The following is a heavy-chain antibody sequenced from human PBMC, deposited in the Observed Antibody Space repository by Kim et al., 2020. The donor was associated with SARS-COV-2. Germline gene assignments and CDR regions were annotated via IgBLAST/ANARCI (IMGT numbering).Heavy chain of an antibody. Sequence: GGSLRLSCTASGFTFSSVWMSWVRQAPGKGLEWVASIKQDGSEKFYVDSVKGRFNISRDNARNSLYLQMNSLRAEDTAMYYCARVARRQRIFDRWGQGTMVTVSS. CDR1: GFTFSSVW. J-gene: IGHJ3*01. CDR2: IKQDGSEK. CDR3: ARVARRQRIFDR. D-gene: IGHD3-9*01. V-gene: IGHV3-7*01.